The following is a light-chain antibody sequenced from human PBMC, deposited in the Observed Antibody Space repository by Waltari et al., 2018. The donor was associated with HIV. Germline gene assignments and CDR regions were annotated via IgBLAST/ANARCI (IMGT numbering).Light chain of an antibody. CDR3: QQYNNWPPWT. CDR1: QNISSD. J-gene: IGKJ1*01. Sequence: IVMTQSPATLSALQGERVTLSCRASQNISSDLAWLQQRPGQAPRLVIYDAVTRPTGIPARSSGRGSETDFTLTISSLQSEDVAVYFCQQYNNWPPWTFGQGTKVEMK. V-gene: IGKV3D-15*01. CDR2: DAV.